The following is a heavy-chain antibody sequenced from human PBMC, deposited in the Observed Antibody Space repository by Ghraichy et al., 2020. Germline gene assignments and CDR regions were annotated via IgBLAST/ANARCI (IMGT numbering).Heavy chain of an antibody. V-gene: IGHV3-48*03. Sequence: GESLNISCAASGFTFSAKDMNWFRQAPGKGLESVAYISNSAGTIYYADSVRGRFTISRDNAKNTLYLQMNSLRAEDTAVYYCARGTFGSGYRVHDYWGQGTLVTASS. CDR1: GFTFSAKD. CDR2: ISNSAGTI. D-gene: IGHD3-3*01. CDR3: ARGTFGSGYRVHDY. J-gene: IGHJ4*02.